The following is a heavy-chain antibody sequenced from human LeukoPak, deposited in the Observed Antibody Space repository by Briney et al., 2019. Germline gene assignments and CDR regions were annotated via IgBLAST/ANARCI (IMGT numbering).Heavy chain of an antibody. D-gene: IGHD3-22*01. Sequence: SETLSLTCTVSGGSISTYYWTWIRQPPGKGLEWIGYIENSGSTKYNPSLKSRVTISVDTSKNQFALKLSSVTAADTAVYFCVRSLLITRGFGMDVWGRGTTVSVFS. CDR1: GGSISTYY. V-gene: IGHV4-59*01. J-gene: IGHJ6*02. CDR3: VRSLLITRGFGMDV. CDR2: IENSGST.